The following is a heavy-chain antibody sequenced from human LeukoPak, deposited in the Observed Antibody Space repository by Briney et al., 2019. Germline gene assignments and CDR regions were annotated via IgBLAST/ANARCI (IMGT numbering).Heavy chain of an antibody. J-gene: IGHJ4*02. CDR3: ARDGSTGYFDY. Sequence: SETLSLTCAVSGYSISSGYYWGWIRQPPGKGLEWIASKYHSGSTYYNPSLKSRVTISVDKSKNQFSLKLSSLTAADTAVYYCARDGSTGYFDYWGRGTLVTVSS. CDR2: KYHSGST. V-gene: IGHV4-38-2*02. CDR1: GYSISSGYY. D-gene: IGHD1-14*01.